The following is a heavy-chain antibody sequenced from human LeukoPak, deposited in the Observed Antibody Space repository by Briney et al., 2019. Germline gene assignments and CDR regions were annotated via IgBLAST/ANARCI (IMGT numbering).Heavy chain of an antibody. Sequence: SQTLSLTCTVSGGSISSGDYYWSWIRQPPGEGLEWIGYIYYSGSTYYNPSLKSRVTISVDTSKNQFSLKLSSVTAADTAVYYCARGVVVGQANYQSDYWGQGTLVTVSS. D-gene: IGHD1-7*01. CDR1: GGSISSGDYY. V-gene: IGHV4-30-4*08. CDR2: IYYSGST. CDR3: ARGVVVGQANYQSDY. J-gene: IGHJ4*02.